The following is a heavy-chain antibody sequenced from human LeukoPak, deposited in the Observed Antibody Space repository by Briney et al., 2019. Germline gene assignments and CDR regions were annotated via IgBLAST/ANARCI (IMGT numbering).Heavy chain of an antibody. CDR2: IGNDGSNK. J-gene: IGHJ4*02. CDR3: AKDAQRGFDYSNSLEY. CDR1: GFTFSHYG. Sequence: GRSLRLSCAASGFTFSHYGMHWVRQAPGTGLEWVAVIGNDGSNKYYADSVKGRFTISRDNSQNTVDLHMNSLRAEDTAVYYCAKDAQRGFDYSNSLEYWGQGTLVTVSS. D-gene: IGHD4-11*01. V-gene: IGHV3-33*06.